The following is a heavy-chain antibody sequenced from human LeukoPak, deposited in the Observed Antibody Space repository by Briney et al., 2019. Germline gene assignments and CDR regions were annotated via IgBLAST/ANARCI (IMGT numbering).Heavy chain of an antibody. CDR3: ARANTPFADY. CDR1: GFTFSSYD. J-gene: IGHJ4*02. D-gene: IGHD2-2*02. CDR2: ISYDGSNK. Sequence: PGRSLRLSCAASGFTFSSYDMHWVRQAPGKGLEWVAVISYDGSNKYYADSVKGRFAISRDNSKNTVYLQVNSLRVEDTAVYYCARANTPFADYWGQGTLVTVSS. V-gene: IGHV3-30*09.